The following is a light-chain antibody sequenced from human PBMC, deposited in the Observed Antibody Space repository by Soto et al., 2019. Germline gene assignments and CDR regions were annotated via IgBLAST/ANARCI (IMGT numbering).Light chain of an antibody. CDR2: GNT. V-gene: IGLV1-40*01. CDR1: SSNIGAGHD. Sequence: QSVLTQPPSVSGAPGQRVTISCTGSSSNIGAGHDVHWYQQPSGTAPKLLIYGNTNRASGVPDRFSGSKSGTSASLAITGLQAEDEADYYCQSYDSSLSGYVFGTGTKVTVL. CDR3: QSYDSSLSGYV. J-gene: IGLJ1*01.